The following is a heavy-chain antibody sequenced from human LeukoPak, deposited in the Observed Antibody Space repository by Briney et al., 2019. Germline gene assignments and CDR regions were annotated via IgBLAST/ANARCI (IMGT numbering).Heavy chain of an antibody. D-gene: IGHD6-19*01. CDR1: GFTFSNYA. CDR2: ISGSGGST. CDR3: AKDQTVAGFYFDY. J-gene: IGHJ4*02. Sequence: GASLRLSCAASGFTFSNYAMSWVRQAPGKGLEWVSAISGSGGSTYYADSVKGRFTISRDNSKNTLYLQMNSLRAEDTAVYYGAKDQTVAGFYFDYWGQGTLVTVSS. V-gene: IGHV3-23*01.